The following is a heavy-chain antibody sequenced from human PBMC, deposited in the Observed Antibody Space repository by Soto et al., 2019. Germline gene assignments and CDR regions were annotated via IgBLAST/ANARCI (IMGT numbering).Heavy chain of an antibody. CDR1: GGSISSYY. D-gene: IGHD3-9*01. V-gene: IGHV4-59*01. CDR2: IYDSGDT. J-gene: IGHJ4*02. Sequence: SETLSLTCTVSGGSISSYYWSWIRQPPGKGLDWFGYIYDSGDTNYNPSLTIRVAISVDTSKNQFYLKLSSVTAADTAVYYCASYVLRSFHGGFDYWGQGTLVTVSS. CDR3: ASYVLRSFHGGFDY.